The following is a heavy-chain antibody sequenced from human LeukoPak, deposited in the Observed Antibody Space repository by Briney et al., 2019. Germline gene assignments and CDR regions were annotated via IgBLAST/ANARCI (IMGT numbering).Heavy chain of an antibody. J-gene: IGHJ4*02. D-gene: IGHD6-13*01. Sequence: GGSLRLSCAASGFTFDDYAMHWVRQAPGKGLEWVSGISWNSGSTGYADSVKGRFTISRDNAKNSLYLQMNSLRAEDTAVYYCAKLIAAAGTAGYFDYWGQGTLVTVSS. CDR3: AKLIAAAGTAGYFDY. V-gene: IGHV3-9*01. CDR1: GFTFDDYA. CDR2: ISWNSGST.